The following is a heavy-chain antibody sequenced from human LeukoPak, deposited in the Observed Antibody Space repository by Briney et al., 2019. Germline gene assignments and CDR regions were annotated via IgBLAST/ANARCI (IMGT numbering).Heavy chain of an antibody. D-gene: IGHD3-22*01. Sequence: GGSLRLSCAASGLSSSNSAMHWVRQAPGKGLEWVALISDDGSNTIYADSVKGRFSISRDNSKNTLYLQMNSLRAEDTAVYYCAKSAGRGYYDSSGYYLYWGQGTLVTVSS. V-gene: IGHV3-30*18. J-gene: IGHJ4*02. CDR3: AKSAGRGYYDSSGYYLY. CDR1: GLSSSNSA. CDR2: ISDDGSNT.